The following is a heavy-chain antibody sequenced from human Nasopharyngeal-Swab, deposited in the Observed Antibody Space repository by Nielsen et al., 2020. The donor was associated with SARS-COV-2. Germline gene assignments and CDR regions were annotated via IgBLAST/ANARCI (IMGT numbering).Heavy chain of an antibody. CDR2: INHSGST. CDR1: GGSFSGYY. Sequence: SETLSLTCAVYGGSFSGYYWSWIRQPPGKGLEWIGEINHSGSTNYNPSLKSRVTISVDTSKNQFSLKLSSVTAADTAVYYCARGYYDSSGYYYPFDYWGQGTPVTVSS. D-gene: IGHD3-22*01. V-gene: IGHV4-34*01. J-gene: IGHJ4*02. CDR3: ARGYYDSSGYYYPFDY.